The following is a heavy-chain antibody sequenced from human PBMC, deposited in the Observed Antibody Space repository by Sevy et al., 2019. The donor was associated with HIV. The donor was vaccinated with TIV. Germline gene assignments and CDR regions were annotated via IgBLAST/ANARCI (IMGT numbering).Heavy chain of an antibody. CDR2: INWNGGST. V-gene: IGHV3-20*04. D-gene: IGHD5-18*01. CDR3: ARGTLRRGYSYGFYDY. CDR1: GFTFDDYG. J-gene: IGHJ4*02. Sequence: GGSLRLSCAASGFTFDDYGMSWVRQAPGKGLEWVSGINWNGGSTGYADSVKGRFTICRDNAKNSLYLQMNSLRAEDTALYYWARGTLRRGYSYGFYDYWGQGTLVTVSS.